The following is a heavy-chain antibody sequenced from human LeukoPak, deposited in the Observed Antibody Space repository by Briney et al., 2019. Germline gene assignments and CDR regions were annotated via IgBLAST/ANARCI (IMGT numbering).Heavy chain of an antibody. CDR2: NYYSGST. J-gene: IGHJ5*02. V-gene: IGHV4-39*01. CDR3: ASEQGTGRYNWFDP. D-gene: IGHD1-1*01. Sequence: SDTLSLTCTVSGGSISSSSYYWGWIRQPPGEGLEWIGSNYYSGSTYDTPTLKSRVTISVDTSKNQFSLKLSSVTAADTAVYYCASEQGTGRYNWFDPWGQGTLVTVSS. CDR1: GGSISSSSYY.